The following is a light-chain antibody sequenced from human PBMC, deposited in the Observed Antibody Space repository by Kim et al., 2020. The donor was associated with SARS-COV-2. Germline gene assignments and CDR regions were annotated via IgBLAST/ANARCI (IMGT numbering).Light chain of an antibody. J-gene: IGKJ1*01. V-gene: IGKV3-15*01. CDR2: GAS. CDR3: QQYNNWPGT. Sequence: VSPGERATLSCSASQSVSSNLAWYQQKPGQAPRLLIYGASTRATGIPARFSGSGSGTEFTLTISSLQSEDFAVYYCQQYNNWPGTFGQGTKVDIK. CDR1: QSVSSN.